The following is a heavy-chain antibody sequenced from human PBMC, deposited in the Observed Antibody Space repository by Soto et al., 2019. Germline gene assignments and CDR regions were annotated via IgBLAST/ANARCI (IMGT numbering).Heavy chain of an antibody. V-gene: IGHV4-4*09. J-gene: IGHJ6*02. CDR2: IYRSGST. Sequence: ETLSLTCTVSGDSVRNQYWSWIRRPPGRGLEWIGYIYRSGSTKYNPSLKSRLTISVDTSKNQFSLKLSSVTAADTAVYYCATRGSSSLRYYYYGMDVWGQGTTVTVSS. D-gene: IGHD6-6*01. CDR1: GDSVRNQY. CDR3: ATRGSSSLRYYYYGMDV.